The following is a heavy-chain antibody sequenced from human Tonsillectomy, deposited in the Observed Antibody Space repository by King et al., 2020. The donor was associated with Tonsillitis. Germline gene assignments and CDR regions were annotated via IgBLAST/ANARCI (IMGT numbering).Heavy chain of an antibody. D-gene: IGHD4-11*01. CDR3: AGEYYSNLFDP. CDR2: IYTSGST. Sequence: VQLQESGPGLVKPSQTLSLTCTVSGGSISSGIYYWSWIRQPAGKGLEWIGRIYTSGSTNFNPSLKSRVTMSVDTSKNQFSLKLSSVTAADTAVYYCAGEYYSNLFDPWGQGTLVTVSS. J-gene: IGHJ5*02. CDR1: GGSISSGIYY. V-gene: IGHV4-61*02.